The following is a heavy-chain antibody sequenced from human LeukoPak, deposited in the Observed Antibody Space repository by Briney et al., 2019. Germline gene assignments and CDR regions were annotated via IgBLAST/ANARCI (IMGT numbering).Heavy chain of an antibody. J-gene: IGHJ4*02. D-gene: IGHD6-19*01. Sequence: GASVKVSCKASGYTFTGYYMHWVRQAPGQGLKWMGRINPNSGGTNYAQKFQGRVTMTRDTSISTAYMELSRLRSDDTAVYYCARVRTAVAGTGGYKYVDYWGQGTLVTVSS. CDR1: GYTFTGYY. V-gene: IGHV1-2*06. CDR2: INPNSGGT. CDR3: ARVRTAVAGTGGYKYVDY.